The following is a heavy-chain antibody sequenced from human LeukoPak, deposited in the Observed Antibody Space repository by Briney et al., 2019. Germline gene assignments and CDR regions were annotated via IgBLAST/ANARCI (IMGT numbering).Heavy chain of an antibody. D-gene: IGHD3-10*01. CDR2: IYYSGST. CDR3: ARGVAGSGATPNY. Sequence: SETLSLTCTVSGGSISSYYWSWIRQPPGKGLEWIGYIYYSGSTNYNPSLKSRVTISEDSSTSQSSLKLTSVTAADTAVYYCARGVAGSGATPNYWGQGTLVTVSS. V-gene: IGHV4-59*01. CDR1: GGSISSYY. J-gene: IGHJ4*02.